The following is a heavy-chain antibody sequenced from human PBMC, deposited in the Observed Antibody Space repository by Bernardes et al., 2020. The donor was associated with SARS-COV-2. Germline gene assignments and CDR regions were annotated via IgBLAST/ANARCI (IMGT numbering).Heavy chain of an antibody. J-gene: IGHJ4*02. CDR2: INSGGGTT. Sequence: GGSLRLSCEASGFNFSDHWMHWVRQAPGKGLVWVARINSGGGTTNYADSVKGRFTISRDNAKNTLYLQMSSLSAEDTAVYYCTRGPISGYGSFGVWGQGTLVTVSS. D-gene: IGHD3-22*01. CDR1: GFNFSDHW. V-gene: IGHV3-74*01. CDR3: TRGPISGYGSFGV.